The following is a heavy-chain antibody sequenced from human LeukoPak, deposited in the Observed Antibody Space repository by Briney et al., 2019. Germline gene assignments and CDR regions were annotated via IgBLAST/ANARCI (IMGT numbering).Heavy chain of an antibody. J-gene: IGHJ5*02. CDR1: GFTFSTFT. V-gene: IGHV3-21*04. Sequence: GGSLRLSCAASGFTFSTFTMNWVRQAPGKGLEWVSSISGTSRDIKYADSVKGRFTISRDNSRNTLYLQMSSLRAEDTAVYYCARRNPWFDPWGQGTLVTVSS. CDR3: ARRNPWFDP. CDR2: ISGTSRDI.